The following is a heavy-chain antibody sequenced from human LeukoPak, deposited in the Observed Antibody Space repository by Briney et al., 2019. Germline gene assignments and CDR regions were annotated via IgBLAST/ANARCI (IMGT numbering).Heavy chain of an antibody. CDR1: GGTFSSYA. V-gene: IGHV1-69*04. J-gene: IGHJ4*02. D-gene: IGHD2-2*01. CDR3: VRDLAYCSNTDCYPYFDY. CDR2: IIPILGTG. Sequence: SVKVSCKASGGTFSSYAISWVRQVPGQGLEWMGRIIPILGTGNNAQKFQGRVTITADKSTSTVYMELSSLRSEDTAVYCCVRDLAYCSNTDCYPYFDYWGQGTLVTVSS.